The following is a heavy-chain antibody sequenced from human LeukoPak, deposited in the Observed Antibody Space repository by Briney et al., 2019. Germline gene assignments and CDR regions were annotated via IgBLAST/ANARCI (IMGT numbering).Heavy chain of an antibody. CDR1: GFTFSSFT. D-gene: IGHD2-2*01. Sequence: QAGGSLRLSCAASGFTFSSFTMSWVRQAPGKGLEWVSAISGSGSGTYYADSVKGRFTLSRDNSKNTLFLQMNSLRAEDTAVYYCAKGITSCLIWGQGAMVTVSS. J-gene: IGHJ3*02. CDR3: AKGITSCLI. CDR2: ISGSGSGT. V-gene: IGHV3-23*01.